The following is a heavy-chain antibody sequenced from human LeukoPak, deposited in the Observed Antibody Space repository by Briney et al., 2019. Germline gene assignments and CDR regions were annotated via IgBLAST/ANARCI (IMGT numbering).Heavy chain of an antibody. V-gene: IGHV4-39*01. D-gene: IGHD3-22*01. CDR3: ARHGGAMILAPLDY. J-gene: IGHJ4*02. CDR2: IFYSRST. CDR1: GGSSSSSSYN. Sequence: SETLSLTCTVSGGSSSSSSYNWGWIRQPPGKGLEWIGSIFYSRSTYYNPSLKSRVTISVDTSKNQFSLKLSSVTAPDTAVYYCARHGGAMILAPLDYWGQGTLVTVSS.